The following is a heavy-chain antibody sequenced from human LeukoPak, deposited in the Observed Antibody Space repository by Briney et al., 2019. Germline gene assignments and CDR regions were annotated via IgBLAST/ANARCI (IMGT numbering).Heavy chain of an antibody. Sequence: GGSLRLSCAASGFTFDDDAMHWVRQAPGKGLEWVAGISWNSGSIGYADSVKGRFTISRDNAKNSLYLQMNSLRPEDTALYYCAKDLRSKIVVGGFNHWGQGTLVTVSS. J-gene: IGHJ4*02. V-gene: IGHV3-9*01. CDR2: ISWNSGSI. CDR1: GFTFDDDA. D-gene: IGHD3-22*01. CDR3: AKDLRSKIVVGGFNH.